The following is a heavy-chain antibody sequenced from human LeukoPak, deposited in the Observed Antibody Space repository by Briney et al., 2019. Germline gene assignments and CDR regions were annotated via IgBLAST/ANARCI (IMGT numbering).Heavy chain of an antibody. CDR1: GFTFSSYS. Sequence: GGSLRLSCAASGFTFSSYSVNWVRQAPGKGLEWVSSISSSSSYIYYADSVKGRFTISRDNAKNSLYLQMNSLRAEDTAVYYCARAPPRKLWFGELLYGMDVWGQGTTVTVSS. CDR2: ISSSSSYI. CDR3: ARAPPRKLWFGELLYGMDV. D-gene: IGHD3-10*01. V-gene: IGHV3-21*01. J-gene: IGHJ6*02.